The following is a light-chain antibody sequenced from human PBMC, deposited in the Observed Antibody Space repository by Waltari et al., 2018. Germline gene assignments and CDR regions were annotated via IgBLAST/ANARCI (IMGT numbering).Light chain of an antibody. V-gene: IGKV1-39*01. J-gene: IGKJ2*03. CDR2: KSS. CDR3: QHGYGTPYS. Sequence: DIQMTQSPSSLYASVGDSVTIPCRASENVNNYLNWYQQKPGKAPKLLFYKSSTLESGVPSRFSGSGAATDYTFISSSLQSEDVATYYCQHGYGTPYSFGQGTRVEIK. CDR1: ENVNNY.